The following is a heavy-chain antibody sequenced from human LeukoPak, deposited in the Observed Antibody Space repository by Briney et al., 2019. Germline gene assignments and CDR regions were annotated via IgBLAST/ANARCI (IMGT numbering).Heavy chain of an antibody. J-gene: IGHJ4*02. CDR2: IKQDGSEK. CDR3: ARGGWQWLALDY. CDR1: GFTFSRYW. D-gene: IGHD6-19*01. V-gene: IGHV3-7*01. Sequence: GGALRLSCAASGFTFSRYWMSWVRQAPGKGLEWVANIKQDGSEKYYVDSVKGRFTISRDNAENSLYLQMNSLGAEDTAVYYCARGGWQWLALDYWGQGTLVTVSS.